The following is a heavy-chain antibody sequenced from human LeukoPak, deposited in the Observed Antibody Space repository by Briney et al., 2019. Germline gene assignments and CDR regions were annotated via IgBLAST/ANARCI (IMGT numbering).Heavy chain of an antibody. CDR2: IYYSGST. CDR1: GGSISSYY. D-gene: IGHD3-9*01. CDR3: ARVLTGYPLSWFDP. Sequence: SETLSLTCTVSGGSISSYYWSRIRQPPGKGLEWIGYIYYSGSTNYNPSLKSRVTISVDTSKNQFSLKLSSVTAADTAVYYSARVLTGYPLSWFDPWGQGTLVTVSS. J-gene: IGHJ5*02. V-gene: IGHV4-59*01.